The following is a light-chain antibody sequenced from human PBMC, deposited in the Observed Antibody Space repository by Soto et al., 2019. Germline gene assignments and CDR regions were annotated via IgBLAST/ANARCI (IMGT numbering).Light chain of an antibody. CDR2: WAS. CDR1: QSVLYSSNNKNY. J-gene: IGKJ1*01. Sequence: DIVMTQSPDSLAVSLGERATINCKSSQSVLYSSNNKNYLAWYQQKPGQPPKLLIYWASTRESGVPDRFSGSGSGTDFTITISSLQADDVAVYYCQQYYRPWTFGQGTKVEIK. CDR3: QQYYRPWT. V-gene: IGKV4-1*01.